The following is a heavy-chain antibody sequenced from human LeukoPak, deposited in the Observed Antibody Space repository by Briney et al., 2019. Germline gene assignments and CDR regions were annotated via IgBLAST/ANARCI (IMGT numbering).Heavy chain of an antibody. J-gene: IGHJ4*02. Sequence: GGSLRLSCAASGFTFSSYAMHWVRQAPGKGLEWVAVISYDGSNKCYADSVKGRFTISRDNSKNTLYLQMNSLRAEDTAVYYCAKGARGWFGELCQNYWGQGTLVTVSS. D-gene: IGHD3-10*01. CDR2: ISYDGSNK. CDR1: GFTFSSYA. CDR3: AKGARGWFGELCQNY. V-gene: IGHV3-30-3*01.